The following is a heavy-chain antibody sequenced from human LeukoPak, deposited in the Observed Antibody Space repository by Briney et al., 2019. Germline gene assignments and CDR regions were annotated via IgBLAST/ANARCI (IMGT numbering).Heavy chain of an antibody. CDR1: GFTFSSYW. CDR3: ARGLKVVPAANYYYYYMDV. J-gene: IGHJ6*03. CDR2: IKQDGSEK. D-gene: IGHD2-2*01. V-gene: IGHV3-7*03. Sequence: GGSLRLSCAASGFTFSSYWMSWVRQAPGKGLEWVANIKQDGSEKYYVDSVKGRFTISKDNAKNSLYLQMNSLRSEDTAVYYCARGLKVVPAANYYYYYMDVWGKGTTVTVSS.